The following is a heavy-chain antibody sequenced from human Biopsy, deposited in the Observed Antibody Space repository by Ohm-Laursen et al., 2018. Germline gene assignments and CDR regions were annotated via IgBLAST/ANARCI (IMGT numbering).Heavy chain of an antibody. V-gene: IGHV4-38-2*01. CDR2: IYYDGIT. D-gene: IGHD5-12*01. CDR3: ARVAGGYAYYYGMDV. J-gene: IGHJ6*02. Sequence: TLSPTCAVSGYSVTNDYYWGWIRQPPGKGLEWIGNIYYDGITYYNPSLKSRVAMSVDTSKNQFSLRLTSVTAADTAVYYCARVAGGYAYYYGMDVWGQGTTVTVSS. CDR1: GYSVTNDYY.